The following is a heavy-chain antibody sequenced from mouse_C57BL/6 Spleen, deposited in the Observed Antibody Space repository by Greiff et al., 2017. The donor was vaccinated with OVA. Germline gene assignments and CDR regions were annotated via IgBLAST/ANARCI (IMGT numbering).Heavy chain of an antibody. CDR2: IDPETGGT. CDR1: GYTFTDYE. Sequence: VQLQQSGAELVRPGASVTLSCKASGYTFTDYEMHWVKQTPVHGLEWIGAIDPETGGTAYNQKFKGKAILTADKSSSTAYMERRSLTSEDSAVYYCTRPGYGNFWFAYWGQGTLVTVSA. CDR3: TRPGYGNFWFAY. J-gene: IGHJ3*01. V-gene: IGHV1-15*01. D-gene: IGHD2-10*02.